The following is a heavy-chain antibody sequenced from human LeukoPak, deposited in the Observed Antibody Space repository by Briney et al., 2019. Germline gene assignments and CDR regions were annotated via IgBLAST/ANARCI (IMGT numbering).Heavy chain of an antibody. J-gene: IGHJ4*02. CDR2: IYYSGST. Sequence: KTSETLSLTCTVSGGSISTYYWSWIRQPPGKGLEWIGYIYYSGSTNYNPSLKSRITISVDTSRNQFSLSLSSVTAADTAVYYCARGTVQMGMGERYFDNWGQGTLVTVSP. V-gene: IGHV4-59*01. CDR3: ARGTVQMGMGERYFDN. CDR1: GGSISTYY. D-gene: IGHD1-1*01.